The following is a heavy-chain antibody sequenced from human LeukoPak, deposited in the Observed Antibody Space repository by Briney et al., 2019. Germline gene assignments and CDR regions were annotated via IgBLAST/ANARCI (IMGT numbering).Heavy chain of an antibody. CDR3: ARDRDDILPYFDY. V-gene: IGHV1-2*02. D-gene: IGHD3-9*01. CDR1: GYTFIGYY. J-gene: IGHJ4*02. Sequence: ASVKVSCKASGYTFIGYYMHWVRQAPGQGLEWMGWINPNSGGTNYAQKFQGRVTMTRDTSISTAYMELSRLRSDDTAVYYCARDRDDILPYFDYWGQGTLVTVSS. CDR2: INPNSGGT.